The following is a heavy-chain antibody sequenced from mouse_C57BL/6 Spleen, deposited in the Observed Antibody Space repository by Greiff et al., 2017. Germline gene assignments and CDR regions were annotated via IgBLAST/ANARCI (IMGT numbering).Heavy chain of an antibody. CDR2: IDPNSGGT. CDR1: GYTFTSYW. Sequence: QVQLQQSGAELVKPGASVKLSCKASGYTFTSYWMHWVKQRPGRGLGWIGRIDPNSGGTKYNEKFKSKATLTVDKPSSTAYMQLSSLTSEDSAVYYCAREGYYGNYDWGQGTLVTVSA. V-gene: IGHV1-72*01. D-gene: IGHD2-1*01. CDR3: AREGYYGNYD. J-gene: IGHJ3*01.